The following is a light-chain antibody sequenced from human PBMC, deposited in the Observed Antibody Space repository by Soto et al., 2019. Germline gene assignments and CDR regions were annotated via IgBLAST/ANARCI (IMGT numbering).Light chain of an antibody. V-gene: IGLV2-14*01. J-gene: IGLJ3*02. CDR3: SSYTVSTTLHVL. CDR1: SSDVGGYNY. Sequence: QSVLTQPASVSGSPGQSISISCTGTSSDVGGYNYVSWYQHHPGKAPKLVIYEVSNRPSGVSSRFSSSKSGNTASLTISGLQAEDEADYYCSSYTVSTTLHVLFGGGTQLTVL. CDR2: EVS.